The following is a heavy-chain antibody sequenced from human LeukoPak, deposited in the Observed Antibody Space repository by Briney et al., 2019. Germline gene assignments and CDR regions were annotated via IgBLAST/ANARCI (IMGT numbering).Heavy chain of an antibody. CDR3: ARGQGYCSGGSCYSQDYFDY. V-gene: IGHV3-30*04. J-gene: IGHJ4*02. CDR2: MSYDGSNK. D-gene: IGHD2-15*01. CDR1: GFAFSSYA. Sequence: PGGSLRLSCAASGFAFSSYAMHWVRQAPGKGLEWVAVMSYDGSNKYYADSVKGRFTISRDNSKNTLYLQMNSLRAEDTAVYYCARGQGYCSGGSCYSQDYFDYWGQGTLVTVSS.